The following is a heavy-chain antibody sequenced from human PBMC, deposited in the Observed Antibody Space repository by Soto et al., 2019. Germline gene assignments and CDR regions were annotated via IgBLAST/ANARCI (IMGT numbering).Heavy chain of an antibody. V-gene: IGHV1-58*01. D-gene: IGHD3-9*01. Sequence: SVKVSCKASGFTFSSSAVQWVRQARGQRLEWIGKIVVGSGNTNYAQKFQERVTITGDMSTSTAYMELSSLRSEDTAFYYCAAFDPGPMGFDPWGQGTLVTVSS. CDR3: AAFDPGPMGFDP. CDR1: GFTFSSSA. J-gene: IGHJ5*02. CDR2: IVVGSGNT.